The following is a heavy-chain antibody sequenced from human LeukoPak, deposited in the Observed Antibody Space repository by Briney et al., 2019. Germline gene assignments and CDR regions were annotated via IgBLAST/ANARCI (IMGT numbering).Heavy chain of an antibody. CDR1: GYTFTSYG. D-gene: IGHD6-19*01. Sequence: GASVKVSCKASGYTFTSYGISWVRQAPGQGLEWMGWISACNGNTNYAQKLQGRVTMTTDTSTSTAYMELRSLRSDDTAVYYCARDSGVRYSSGWYDYWGQGTLVTVSS. J-gene: IGHJ4*02. CDR3: ARDSGVRYSSGWYDY. CDR2: ISACNGNT. V-gene: IGHV1-18*01.